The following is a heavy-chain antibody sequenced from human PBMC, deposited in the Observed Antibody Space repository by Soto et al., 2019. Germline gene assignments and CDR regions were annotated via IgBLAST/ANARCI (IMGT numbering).Heavy chain of an antibody. CDR1: GGSFSAYY. J-gene: IGHJ4*02. V-gene: IGHV4-34*01. CDR2: INHSGGT. Sequence: SETLSLTCAVYGGSFSAYYWSWIRQPPGKGLEWIGEINHSGGTSYNPSLKSRVTISVDTSKSQFSLKLTSVTAADRAVYYCARGSVDTVDSSGFYEYXGQGTPVTVS. D-gene: IGHD3-22*01. CDR3: ARGSVDTVDSSGFYEY.